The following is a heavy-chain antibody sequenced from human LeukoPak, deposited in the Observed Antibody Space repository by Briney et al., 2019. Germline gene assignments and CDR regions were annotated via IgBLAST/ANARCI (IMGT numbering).Heavy chain of an antibody. CDR3: ARDVSPYSSGWSQGY. D-gene: IGHD6-19*01. CDR1: GYTFTSYG. J-gene: IGHJ4*02. Sequence: ASVKVSCKASGYTFTSYGISWVRQAPGQGLEWMGWNSAYNGNTNYAQKLQGRVTMTTDTSTSTAYMELRSLRSDDTAVYYCARDVSPYSSGWSQGYWGQGTLVTVSS. CDR2: NSAYNGNT. V-gene: IGHV1-18*01.